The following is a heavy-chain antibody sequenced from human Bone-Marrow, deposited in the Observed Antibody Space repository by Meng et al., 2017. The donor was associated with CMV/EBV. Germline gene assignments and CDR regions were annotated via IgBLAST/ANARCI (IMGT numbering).Heavy chain of an antibody. CDR2: INPNSGGT. D-gene: IGHD3-3*01. CDR3: ARAWDDFWSGFYGMDV. J-gene: IGHJ6*02. Sequence: ASVKVSCKASGYTFTGYYMHWVRQAPGQGLEWMGWINPNSGGTNYAQKFQGRVTMTRDTSISTAYMELSSLRSEDTAVYYCARAWDDFWSGFYGMDVWGQGTTVTVSS. V-gene: IGHV1-2*02. CDR1: GYTFTGYY.